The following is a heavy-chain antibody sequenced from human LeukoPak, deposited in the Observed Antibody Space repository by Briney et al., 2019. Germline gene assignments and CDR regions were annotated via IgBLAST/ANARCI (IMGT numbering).Heavy chain of an antibody. CDR3: ASWLVVPAAIDY. V-gene: IGHV4-30-4*01. D-gene: IGHD2-2*02. Sequence: SETLSLTCTVSGGSISSGDYYWSWIRQPPGKGLEWIGYIHYSGTTFYNPSLKSRVIISLDTSKNQFSLRLSSVTAADTAVYYCASWLVVPAAIDYWGQGTLVTVSS. CDR2: IHYSGTT. CDR1: GGSISSGDYY. J-gene: IGHJ4*02.